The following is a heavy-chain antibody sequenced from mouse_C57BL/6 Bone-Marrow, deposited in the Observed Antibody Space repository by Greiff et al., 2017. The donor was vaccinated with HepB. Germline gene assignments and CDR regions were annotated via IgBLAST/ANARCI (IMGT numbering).Heavy chain of an antibody. V-gene: IGHV14-2*01. CDR3: ANYDYDAFAY. Sequence: VQLQQSGAELVKPGASVKLSCTASGFNIKDYYMHWVKQRTEQGLEWIGRIDPEDGENKYAPKIQGKATITADTSSNTAYLQLSSLTSEDTAVYYCANYDYDAFAYWGQGTLVTVSA. D-gene: IGHD2-4*01. J-gene: IGHJ3*01. CDR1: GFNIKDYY. CDR2: IDPEDGEN.